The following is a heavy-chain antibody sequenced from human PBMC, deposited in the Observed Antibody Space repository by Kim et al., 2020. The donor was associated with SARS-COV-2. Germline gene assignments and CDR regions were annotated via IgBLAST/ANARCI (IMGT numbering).Heavy chain of an antibody. J-gene: IGHJ4*02. CDR2: NANT. Sequence: NANTKYSQNFQGRVTITRDTSASTVYMELSSLRSEDTALYYCALGRSGDYWGQGTLVTVSS. D-gene: IGHD7-27*01. V-gene: IGHV1-3*01. CDR3: ALGRSGDY.